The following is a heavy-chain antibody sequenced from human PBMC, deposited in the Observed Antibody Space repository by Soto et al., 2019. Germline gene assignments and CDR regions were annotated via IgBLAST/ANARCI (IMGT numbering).Heavy chain of an antibody. J-gene: IGHJ4*02. D-gene: IGHD3-10*01. Sequence: GASVKVSCKVSGYTLTEVSIHWVRQAPGKGLEWMGGFDPEDGETIYAQKFQGRVTMTEDTSTDTAYMELSSLRSEDTAVYYCATDDNYYGSGSLVRYWGQGTLVTVSS. CDR2: FDPEDGET. CDR3: ATDDNYYGSGSLVRY. CDR1: GYTLTEVS. V-gene: IGHV1-24*01.